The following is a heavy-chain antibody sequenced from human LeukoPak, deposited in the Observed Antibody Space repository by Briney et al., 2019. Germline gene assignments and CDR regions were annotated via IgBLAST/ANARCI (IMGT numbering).Heavy chain of an antibody. CDR3: ARDRDWYTFDY. J-gene: IGHJ4*02. V-gene: IGHV3-7*01. CDR2: IKQDESEK. CDR1: GFPFSSYW. D-gene: IGHD2-21*01. Sequence: GGSLRLPCVASGFPFSSYWMTWVRQAPGKGLEWVANIKQDESEKYYVDSVKGRFTISRDNAKNSLYLQMNSLRAEDTAVYYCARDRDWYTFDYWGQGTLVTVSS.